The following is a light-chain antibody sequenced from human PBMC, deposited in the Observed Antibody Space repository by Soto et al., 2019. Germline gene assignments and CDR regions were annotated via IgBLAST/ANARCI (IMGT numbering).Light chain of an antibody. J-gene: IGLJ1*01. CDR3: SSYTSSGTYV. V-gene: IGLV2-14*01. Sequence: QSALTQPASVSGSPGQSITISCTGTSSDVGGYNYVSWYQQHPAKAPKLIIYEVTNRPSGVSNRFSASKSGNTASLTISGLQAEDEADYYCSSYTSSGTYVFGTGTKVTVL. CDR2: EVT. CDR1: SSDVGGYNY.